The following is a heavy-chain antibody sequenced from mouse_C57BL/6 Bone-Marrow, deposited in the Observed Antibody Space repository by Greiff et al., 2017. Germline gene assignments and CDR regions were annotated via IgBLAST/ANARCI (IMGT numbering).Heavy chain of an antibody. CDR2: IDPSDSYT. Sequence: VQLQQPGAELVMPGASVKLSCKASGYTFTSYWMHWVKQRPGQGLEWIGEIDPSDSYTNYNQKFKGKSTFTAYKSSSTADMQLSSLTSEDSAVYYCAREKSSPLEWYFDVWGTGTTVTVSS. J-gene: IGHJ1*03. CDR3: AREKSSPLEWYFDV. V-gene: IGHV1-69*01. D-gene: IGHD1-3*01. CDR1: GYTFTSYW.